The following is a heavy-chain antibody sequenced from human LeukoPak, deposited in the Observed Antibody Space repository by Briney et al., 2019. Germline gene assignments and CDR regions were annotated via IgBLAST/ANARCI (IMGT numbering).Heavy chain of an antibody. V-gene: IGHV1-46*01. CDR3: AREFPGTAPDY. CDR2: IKPSAGST. CDR1: GYIFTNYY. Sequence: ASVKVSCKASGYIFTNYYMHWVRQAPGQGLEWMGIIKPSAGSTIYAQKFQGRVTMTWDTSTSTVDMELSSLRSEDTAMFYCAREFPGTAPDYWGQGTLVTVSS. J-gene: IGHJ4*02.